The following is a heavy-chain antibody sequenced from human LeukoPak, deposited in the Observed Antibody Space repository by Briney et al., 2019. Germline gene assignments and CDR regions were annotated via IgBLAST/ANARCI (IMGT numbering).Heavy chain of an antibody. CDR2: MSRDGSNK. D-gene: IGHD3-22*01. CDR1: GFPFSGYA. J-gene: IGHJ4*02. V-gene: IGHV3-30-3*01. Sequence: PGGALRLSCAASGFPFSGYAMHWVGQAPGKGLEGVAGMSRDGSNKYYADSVKGRFTISRDNSKNTLYLQIDTLRTEDTAVYYCARHRGPSLHSSGYFDYWGQGTLVTVSS. CDR3: ARHRGPSLHSSGYFDY.